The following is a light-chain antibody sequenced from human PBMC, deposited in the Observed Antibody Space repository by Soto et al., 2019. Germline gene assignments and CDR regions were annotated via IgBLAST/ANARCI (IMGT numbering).Light chain of an antibody. CDR3: AAWDDSLNGHVV. CDR2: NNN. V-gene: IGLV1-44*01. Sequence: QSVLTQAPSASGTPGQRVTISCSGSSSNIGSDTVSWFHQLPGTAPKLLIYNNNQRPSGVPDRFSGSKSGTSASLAISGLQSEDEADYYCAAWDDSLNGHVVFGGGTKLTVL. CDR1: SSNIGSDT. J-gene: IGLJ2*01.